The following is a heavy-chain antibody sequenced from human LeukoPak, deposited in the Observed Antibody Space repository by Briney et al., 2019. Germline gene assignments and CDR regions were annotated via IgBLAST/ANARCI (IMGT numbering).Heavy chain of an antibody. CDR1: GFSFRDFW. J-gene: IGHJ4*02. Sequence: GGSLRLSCAASGFSFRDFWMTWVRQAPGKGLEWVANINQGGSVKYDVDSVKGRFTISRDDAKSSLYVQMNSLRDEDTAVYYCARFGYSGWNLEYWGQGTLVTVSS. V-gene: IGHV3-7*01. CDR3: ARFGYSGWNLEY. CDR2: INQGGSVK. D-gene: IGHD5-12*01.